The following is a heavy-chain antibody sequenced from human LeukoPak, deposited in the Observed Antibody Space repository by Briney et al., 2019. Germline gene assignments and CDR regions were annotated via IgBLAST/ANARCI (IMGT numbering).Heavy chain of an antibody. CDR3: AKSNDYYDNSGYFDY. CDR1: GFTFDDYA. V-gene: IGHV3-9*03. CDR2: ISWTSGSI. J-gene: IGHJ4*02. D-gene: IGHD3-22*01. Sequence: LRLSCAASGFTFDDYAMHWVRQAPGKGLEWVSTISWTSGSIGYAASVKGRFTISRDNARNSLYLQMNSLRAEDMALYYCAKSNDYYDNSGYFDYWGQGTLVTVSS.